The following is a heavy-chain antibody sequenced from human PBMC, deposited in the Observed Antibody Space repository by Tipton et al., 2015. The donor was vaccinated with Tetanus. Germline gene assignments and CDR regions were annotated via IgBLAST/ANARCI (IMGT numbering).Heavy chain of an antibody. Sequence: GLVKPSETLYLTCTVSGGSVRSGDYSWNWIRQPPGKGLEWIGYSHYSGSTSSNPSLKSRVTISGDTSKNQFSLNLTSVTAADTAVYYCASLPKHWLAPRGAPWGQGTLVTVSS. CDR1: GGSVRSGDYS. V-gene: IGHV4-61*08. J-gene: IGHJ5*02. CDR3: ASLPKHWLAPRGAP. D-gene: IGHD6-19*01. CDR2: SHYSGST.